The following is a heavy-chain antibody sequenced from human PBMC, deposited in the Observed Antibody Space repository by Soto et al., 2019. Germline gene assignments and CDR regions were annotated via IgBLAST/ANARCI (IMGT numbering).Heavy chain of an antibody. V-gene: IGHV4-39*01. D-gene: IGHD1-26*01. CDR3: ARPRYSGSKPRGWFDP. J-gene: IGHJ5*02. CDR1: GGSISSSSYY. Sequence: SETLSLTCTVSGGSISSSSYYWGWIRQPPGKGLEWIGSIYYSGSTYYNPSLKSRVTISVDTSKNQFSLKLSSVTAADTAVYYCARPRYSGSKPRGWFDPWGQGTLVTVSS. CDR2: IYYSGST.